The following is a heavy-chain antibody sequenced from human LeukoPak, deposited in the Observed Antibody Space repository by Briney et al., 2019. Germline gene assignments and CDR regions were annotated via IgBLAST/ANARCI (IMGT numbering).Heavy chain of an antibody. J-gene: IGHJ6*03. CDR3: AKNRGAGSHYYYHMNV. CDR1: GFTFSSYA. V-gene: IGHV3-23*01. D-gene: IGHD1-26*01. CDR2: ISSSGSTI. Sequence: PGGSLRLSCAASGFTFSSYAMSWVRQAPGKGLEWVSYISSSGSTIYYADSVKGRFTISRDNSKNTLYLQLNSLRVEDTAVYYCAKNRGAGSHYYYHMNVWGKGTTVTVSS.